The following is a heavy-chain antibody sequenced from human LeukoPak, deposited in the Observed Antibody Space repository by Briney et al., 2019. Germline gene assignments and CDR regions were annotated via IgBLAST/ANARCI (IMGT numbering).Heavy chain of an antibody. D-gene: IGHD6-19*01. CDR1: GGSISTSNYY. J-gene: IGHJ5*02. V-gene: IGHV4-39*07. Sequence: SETLSLTCTVSGGSISTSNYYWGWTRQPPGKGLEWIGSIYYSGSTYYNPSLKSRVTISVDTSKSQFSLKLSSVTAADTAVYYCARERDRPGIAVAGLNWFDPWGQGTLVTVSS. CDR3: ARERDRPGIAVAGLNWFDP. CDR2: IYYSGST.